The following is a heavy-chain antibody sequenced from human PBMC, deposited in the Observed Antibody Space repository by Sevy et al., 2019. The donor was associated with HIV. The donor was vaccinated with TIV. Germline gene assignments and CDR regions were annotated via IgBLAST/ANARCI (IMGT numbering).Heavy chain of an antibody. Sequence: GESLKISCKGSGYSFTSYWISWVRQMPGKGLEWMGRIDPSDSYTNYSPSFQGHVTISADKSISTAYLQLSSLKASDTGMYYCARTLAPFQELVLGAPYYFDYWGQGTLVTVSS. CDR2: IDPSDSYT. D-gene: IGHD6-13*01. V-gene: IGHV5-10-1*01. CDR3: ARTLAPFQELVLGAPYYFDY. J-gene: IGHJ4*02. CDR1: GYSFTSYW.